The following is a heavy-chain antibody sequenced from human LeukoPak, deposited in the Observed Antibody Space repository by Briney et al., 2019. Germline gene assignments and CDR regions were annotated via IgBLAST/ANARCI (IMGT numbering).Heavy chain of an antibody. CDR1: GFTFSSYA. CDR3: ATPPRGYSRDY. CDR2: ISYDGSNK. Sequence: GGSLRLSCAASGFTFSSYAMRWVRQAPGKGLEWVAVISYDGSNKYYADSVKGRFTISRDNSKNTLYLQMNSLRAEDTAVYYCATPPRGYSRDYWGQGTLVTVSS. D-gene: IGHD3-3*01. V-gene: IGHV3-30-3*01. J-gene: IGHJ4*02.